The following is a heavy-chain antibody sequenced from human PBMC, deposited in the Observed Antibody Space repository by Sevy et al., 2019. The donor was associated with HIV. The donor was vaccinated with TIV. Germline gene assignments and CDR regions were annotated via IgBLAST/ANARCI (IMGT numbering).Heavy chain of an antibody. V-gene: IGHV3-7*01. Sequence: GGSLRLSCAASGFTFSNYWMNWVRHAPGKGLEWVANIKHDGSVTYYADSVKGRFTLSRDDIKNSLSLQMNSLRVDDTAVYYCARESGSDWYLDFWGQGTLVTVSS. D-gene: IGHD6-19*01. J-gene: IGHJ4*02. CDR3: ARESGSDWYLDF. CDR1: GFTFSNYW. CDR2: IKHDGSVT.